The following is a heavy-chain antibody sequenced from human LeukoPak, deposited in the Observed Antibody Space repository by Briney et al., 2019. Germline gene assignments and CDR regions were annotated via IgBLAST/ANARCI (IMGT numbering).Heavy chain of an antibody. CDR1: GGSISSYY. J-gene: IGHJ1*01. Sequence: SETLSLTCTVSGGSISSYYWNWIRQPPGKGLEWIGYIYYSGSTNYNPSLKSRVTISVDTSKNQFSLKLSSVTAADTAVYYCARVGRKYYYDSSGYHSAEYFQHWGQGTLVTVSS. CDR3: ARVGRKYYYDSSGYHSAEYFQH. CDR2: IYYSGST. V-gene: IGHV4-59*12. D-gene: IGHD3-22*01.